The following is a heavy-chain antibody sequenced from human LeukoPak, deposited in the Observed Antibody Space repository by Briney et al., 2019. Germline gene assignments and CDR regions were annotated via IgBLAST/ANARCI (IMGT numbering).Heavy chain of an antibody. J-gene: IGHJ4*02. Sequence: ASVKISCKVSGYTFTDYYMHWVQQAPGKGLEWVGLVDPEDGETIYAEKFQGRVTITADTSTDTAYMELSSLRSEDTAVYYCATGLMITFGEHQIDYWGQGTLVTVSS. V-gene: IGHV1-69-2*01. D-gene: IGHD3-16*01. CDR3: ATGLMITFGEHQIDY. CDR2: VDPEDGET. CDR1: GYTFTDYY.